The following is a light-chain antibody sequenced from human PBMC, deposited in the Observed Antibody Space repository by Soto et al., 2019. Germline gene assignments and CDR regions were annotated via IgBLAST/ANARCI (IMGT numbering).Light chain of an antibody. CDR1: QSVSSSY. Sequence: EIVVTQSPGTLSLSPGERATLSCRASQSVSSSYLAWYQQKPGQAPRLLIYSASSRATGIPDRFSGSVSGTDFTLTISRLEPEDFAVYYCQQYGSSSFTFGPGTKVDIK. J-gene: IGKJ3*01. CDR3: QQYGSSSFT. CDR2: SAS. V-gene: IGKV3-20*01.